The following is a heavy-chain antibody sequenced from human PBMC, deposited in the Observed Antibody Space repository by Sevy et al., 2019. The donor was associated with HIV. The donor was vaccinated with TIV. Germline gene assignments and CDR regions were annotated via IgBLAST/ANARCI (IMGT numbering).Heavy chain of an antibody. J-gene: IGHJ6*03. D-gene: IGHD3-9*01. CDR1: GFTVSSNY. V-gene: IGHV3-53*01. Sequence: GGSLRLSCAASGFTVSSNYMSWVRQAPGKGLEWVSVIYSGGSTYYADSVEGRFTISRDNSKNTLYLQMNSLRAEDTAVYYCARDRTDILTGYYYYYYYMDVWGKGTTVTVSS. CDR2: IYSGGST. CDR3: ARDRTDILTGYYYYYYYMDV.